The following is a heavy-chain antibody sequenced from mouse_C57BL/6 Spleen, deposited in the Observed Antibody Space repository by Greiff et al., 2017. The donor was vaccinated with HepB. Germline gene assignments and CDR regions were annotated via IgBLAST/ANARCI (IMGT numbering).Heavy chain of an antibody. Sequence: DVQLQESGAELVRPGASVKLSCTASGFNIKDYYMHWVKQRPEQGLEWIGRIDPEDGDTEYAPKFQGKATMTADTSSNTAYLQLSSLTSEDTAVYYCTTFDSKGGYAMDYWGQGTSVTVSS. CDR2: IDPEDGDT. V-gene: IGHV14-1*01. J-gene: IGHJ4*01. D-gene: IGHD2-5*01. CDR3: TTFDSKGGYAMDY. CDR1: GFNIKDYY.